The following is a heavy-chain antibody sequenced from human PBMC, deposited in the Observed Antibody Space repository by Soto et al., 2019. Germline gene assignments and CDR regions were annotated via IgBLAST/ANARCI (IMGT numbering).Heavy chain of an antibody. CDR3: ASVETQKYYYGMDV. CDR1: GGTFSSYA. J-gene: IGHJ6*02. V-gene: IGHV1-69*12. CDR2: IIPIFGTA. D-gene: IGHD2-15*01. Sequence: QVQLVQSGAEVKKPGSSVKVSCKASGGTFSSYAISWVRQAPGQGREWMGGIIPIFGTADYAQKFQGRVTITADESTSTASMEMSSMRSEDTAVYYCASVETQKYYYGMDVWGQGTTVTVSS.